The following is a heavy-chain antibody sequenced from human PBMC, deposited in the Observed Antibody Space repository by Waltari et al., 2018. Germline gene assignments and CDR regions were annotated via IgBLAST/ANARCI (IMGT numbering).Heavy chain of an antibody. CDR3: ARDLRGRWDRYYDSSGSRDAFDI. CDR2: ILPIFGTA. J-gene: IGHJ3*02. V-gene: IGHV1-69*05. Sequence: QVQLVQSGAEVKKPASSVKVSCKASGGTFSSYAISWVRQAPGQGLKWMGGILPIFGTANYAQKFQGRVTITTDESTSTAYMELSSLRSEDTAVYYCARDLRGRWDRYYDSSGSRDAFDIWGQGTMVTVSS. CDR1: GGTFSSYA. D-gene: IGHD3-22*01.